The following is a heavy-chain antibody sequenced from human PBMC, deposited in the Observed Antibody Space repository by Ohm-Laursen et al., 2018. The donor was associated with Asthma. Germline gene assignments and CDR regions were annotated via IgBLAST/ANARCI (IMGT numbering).Heavy chain of an antibody. CDR2: ISYVGSTK. CDR3: ARAGLMNPLDY. CDR1: GFSFSNFG. J-gene: IGHJ4*02. Sequence: SLRLSCAASGFSFSNFGMFWVRQAPGKGLEWVAFISYVGSTKYYADSVQGRFTISRDNSKDTLYLQMNSLRADDTAVYYCARAGLMNPLDYWGQGTLVTVSS. D-gene: IGHD2-8*01. V-gene: IGHV3-30*03.